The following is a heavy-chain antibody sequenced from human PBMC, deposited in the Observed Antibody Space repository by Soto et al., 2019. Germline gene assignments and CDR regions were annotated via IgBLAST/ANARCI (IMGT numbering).Heavy chain of an antibody. CDR2: ISYDGSNK. Sequence: GGSPRLSCAASGFTFSSYGMHWVRQAPGKGLEWVAVISYDGSNKYYADSVKGRFTTSRDNSKNTLYLQMNSLRAEDTAVYYCAKDRARKLERRAPTGGMDVWGQGTTVTVSS. D-gene: IGHD1-1*01. V-gene: IGHV3-30*18. J-gene: IGHJ6*02. CDR3: AKDRARKLERRAPTGGMDV. CDR1: GFTFSSYG.